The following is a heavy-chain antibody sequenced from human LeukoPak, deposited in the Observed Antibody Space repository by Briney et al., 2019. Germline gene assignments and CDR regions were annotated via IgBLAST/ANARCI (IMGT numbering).Heavy chain of an antibody. J-gene: IGHJ2*01. CDR3: ARGPPWYFDL. CDR2: INGDGSST. V-gene: IGHV3-74*01. D-gene: IGHD6-25*01. Sequence: GGSLKLSCAASGFTFSSYWMHWVRQAPGKGLVWVSRINGDGSSTAYADSVKGRFTISRDNAKNTLYLQMNSLTAEDTAVYYCARGPPWYFDLWGRGTLVTVSS. CDR1: GFTFSSYW.